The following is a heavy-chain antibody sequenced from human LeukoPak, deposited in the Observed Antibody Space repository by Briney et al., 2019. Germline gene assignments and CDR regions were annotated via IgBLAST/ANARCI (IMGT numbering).Heavy chain of an antibody. CDR1: GGSFSGYY. CDR3: ARVSFPADYFDY. J-gene: IGHJ4*02. V-gene: IGHV4-34*01. CDR2: INHSGST. D-gene: IGHD2/OR15-2a*01. Sequence: SETLSLTCAVYGGSFSGYYWSWIRQPPGKGLEWIGEINHSGSTNYNPSLKSRVTISVDTSKNQFSLRLSSVTAADTAVYYCARVSFPADYFDYWGQGTLVTVSS.